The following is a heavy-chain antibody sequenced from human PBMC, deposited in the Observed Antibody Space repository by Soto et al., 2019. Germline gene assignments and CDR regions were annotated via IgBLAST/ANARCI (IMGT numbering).Heavy chain of an antibody. CDR3: VRNGYYSLDV. CDR2: VYHSGAT. V-gene: IGHV4-4*02. J-gene: IGHJ6*02. CDR1: GDSIIGTGW. D-gene: IGHD3-22*01. Sequence: QVQLQESGPGLVRPSWTLSLTCAVSGDSIIGTGWWSWVRQSPGKGLDWIGEVYHSGATNYNPSRKSRVTISVDTFRNQFSLNLGSVTAADTAVYYCVRNGYYSLDVWGQGTTVTVSS.